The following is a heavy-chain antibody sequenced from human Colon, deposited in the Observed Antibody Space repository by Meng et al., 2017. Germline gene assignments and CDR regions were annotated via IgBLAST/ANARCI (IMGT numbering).Heavy chain of an antibody. Sequence: QEVRPLGVAGRLKSSYTLSLTCAASCGFFSGCYWSWIRQPPGKGLEWIVEIDHSGISNYNSSLKGRLTMSVATSKKQISLTLTSVTAADTAVYYCATGLRHGDWFDPWGPGTLVTVSS. V-gene: IGHV4-34*01. CDR2: IDHSGIS. CDR3: ATGLRHGDWFDP. J-gene: IGHJ5*02. CDR1: CGFFSGCY. D-gene: IGHD4-17*01.